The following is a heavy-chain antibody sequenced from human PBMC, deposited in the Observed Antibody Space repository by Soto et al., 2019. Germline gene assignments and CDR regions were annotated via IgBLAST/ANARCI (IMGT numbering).Heavy chain of an antibody. CDR3: ARAAYGHGSDV. Sequence: EMPMVESGGGLVQPGGSLRLSCAASGFTFSDHYMDWFRQAPGKGLEWVGRITNKIDGYTTSYAASVEGRFIVSRDDARNSLFLQMNNLKMEDTAVYFCARAAYGHGSDVWGQGSTVIVSS. CDR2: ITNKIDGYTT. V-gene: IGHV3-72*01. J-gene: IGHJ6*02. CDR1: GFTFSDHY. D-gene: IGHD3-16*01.